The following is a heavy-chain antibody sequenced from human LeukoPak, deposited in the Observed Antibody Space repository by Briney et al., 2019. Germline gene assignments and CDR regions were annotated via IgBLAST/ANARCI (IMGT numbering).Heavy chain of an antibody. CDR2: INPNSGGT. CDR1: GYTFSGYY. Sequence: ASVKVSCKASGYTFSGYYMHWVRQAPGQGLEWMGWINPNSGGTNYAQKFQGRVTMTRDTSINTAYMELSRLRSDDTAVYYCARALGNLGYCRGNRRPRVQPLGQGTLVNGFS. V-gene: IGHV1-2*02. D-gene: IGHD2-15*01. J-gene: IGHJ5*02. CDR3: ARALGNLGYCRGNRRPRVQP.